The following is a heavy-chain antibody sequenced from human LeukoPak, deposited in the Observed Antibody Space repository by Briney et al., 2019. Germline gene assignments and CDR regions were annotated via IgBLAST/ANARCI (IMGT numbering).Heavy chain of an antibody. D-gene: IGHD5-18*01. CDR2: MNPNSGNT. J-gene: IGHJ4*02. V-gene: IGHV1-8*01. CDR3: ARQRGYNYGYDDY. Sequence: ASVKVSCKASGYTFTSYDINWVRQATGQGLEWMGWMNPNSGNTGYAQKFQGRVTMTRNTSMRTAYMELSSLTSEDTAVYYCARQRGYNYGYDDYWGQGTLVTVSS. CDR1: GYTFTSYD.